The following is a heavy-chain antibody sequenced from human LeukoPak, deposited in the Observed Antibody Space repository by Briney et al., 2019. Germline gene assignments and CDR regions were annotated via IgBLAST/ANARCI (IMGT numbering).Heavy chain of an antibody. J-gene: IGHJ6*03. CDR2: IYYSGST. D-gene: IGHD5-18*01. CDR3: ARGYSYGPYYYYYYMDV. CDR1: RGSFSSYY. Sequence: SETLSLTCTVSRGSFSSYYWSWIRQPPGKGLEWIGYIYYSGSTNYNPSLKSRVTISVDTSKKQLSLKLSSVTAANTLVYYCARGYSYGPYYYYYYMDVWGKGTTVTVSS. V-gene: IGHV4-59*01.